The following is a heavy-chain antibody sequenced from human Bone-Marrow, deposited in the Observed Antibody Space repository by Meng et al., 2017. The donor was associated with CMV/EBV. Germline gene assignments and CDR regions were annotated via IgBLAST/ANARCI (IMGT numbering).Heavy chain of an antibody. D-gene: IGHD6-6*01. CDR2: ISSSSSYI. V-gene: IGHV3-21*01. CDR1: GFTVRNNY. J-gene: IGHJ4*02. CDR3: ARSRELVRADY. Sequence: GESLKISCTASGFTVRNNYMSWVRQAPGKGLEWVSSISSSSSYIYYADSVKGRFTISRDNAKNSLYLQMNSLRAEDTAVYYCARSRELVRADYWGQGTLVTVSS.